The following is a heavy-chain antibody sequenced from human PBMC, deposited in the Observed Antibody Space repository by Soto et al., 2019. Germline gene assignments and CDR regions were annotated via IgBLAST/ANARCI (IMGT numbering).Heavy chain of an antibody. J-gene: IGHJ4*02. Sequence: GALRLSCSASGFTFGNYSMTWVRQAPGKGLEWVANRKQDESEKYYADSVKGRFTISRDNSKNTLYLQMNSLRAEDTAVYYCARDLYYSSSAPDYWGQGNLVTGSS. V-gene: IGHV3-7*01. CDR3: ARDLYYSSSAPDY. CDR1: GFTFGNYS. D-gene: IGHD6-6*01. CDR2: RKQDESEK.